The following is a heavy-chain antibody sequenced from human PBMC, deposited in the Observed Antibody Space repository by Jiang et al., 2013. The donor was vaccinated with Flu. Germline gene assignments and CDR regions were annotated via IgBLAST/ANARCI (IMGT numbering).Heavy chain of an antibody. Sequence: TCTVSGGSISSYYWSWIRQPPGKGLEWIGYIYYSGSTNYNPSLKSRVTISVDTSKNQFSLKLGSVTAADTAVYYCARAGGYCSSTSCYFDGWFDPWGQGTLVTVSS. D-gene: IGHD2-2*01. V-gene: IGHV4-59*01. CDR2: IYYSGST. CDR1: GGSISSYY. CDR3: ARAGGYCSSTSCYFDGWFDP. J-gene: IGHJ5*02.